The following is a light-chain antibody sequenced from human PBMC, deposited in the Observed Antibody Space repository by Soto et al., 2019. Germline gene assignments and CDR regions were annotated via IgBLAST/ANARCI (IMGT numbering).Light chain of an antibody. J-gene: IGLJ1*01. V-gene: IGLV1-44*01. CDR2: TNN. Sequence: QTVLTQPPSASGTPGQRVTISCSGSNSNIGSNSVSWYQQLPGTAPKLLIYTNNQRPSGVPDRFSGSKSGTSASLAISGLQSEDEADYYCAVWDESLNGFFVFGTGTKATVL. CDR1: NSNIGSNS. CDR3: AVWDESLNGFFV.